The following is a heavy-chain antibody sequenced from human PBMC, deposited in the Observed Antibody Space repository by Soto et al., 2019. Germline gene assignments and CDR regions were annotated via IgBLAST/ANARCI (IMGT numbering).Heavy chain of an antibody. D-gene: IGHD7-27*01. V-gene: IGHV4-59*01. CDR3: ARRWGTSFDF. CDR2: IYYSGST. CDR1: GSSISSYY. Sequence: SETLPLTCTVSGSSISSYYWSWIRQPPGKGLEWIGYIYYSGSTNYNPSLKSRVTISVDTSKNQFSLKLSSVTAADTAVYYCARRWGTSFDFWGQGTLVTVSS. J-gene: IGHJ4*02.